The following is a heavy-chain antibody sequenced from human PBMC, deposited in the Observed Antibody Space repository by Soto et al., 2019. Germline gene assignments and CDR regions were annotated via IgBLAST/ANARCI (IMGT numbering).Heavy chain of an antibody. CDR1: GFTFSSYG. J-gene: IGHJ4*02. V-gene: IGHV3-33*01. Sequence: GGSLRLSCAASGFTFSSYGMHWVRQAPGKGLEWVAVIWYDGSNKYYADSVKGRFTISRDNSKNTLYLQMNSLRAEDTAVYYCARPHSSGWRPSYFDYWGQGTLVTVSS. D-gene: IGHD6-19*01. CDR3: ARPHSSGWRPSYFDY. CDR2: IWYDGSNK.